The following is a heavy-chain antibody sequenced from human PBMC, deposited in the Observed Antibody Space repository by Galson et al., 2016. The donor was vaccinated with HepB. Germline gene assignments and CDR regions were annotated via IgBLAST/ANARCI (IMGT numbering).Heavy chain of an antibody. J-gene: IGHJ6*02. V-gene: IGHV3-74*01. CDR3: AILSVDVVLVMNGVDV. CDR1: GFVFSNYS. CDR2: IHRAGSST. Sequence: SLRLSCAASGFVFSNYSMHWVRQVPGKGLVWVSRIHRAGSSTNYADSLKGRFTISSDHAKNTLYLQMNSLRVEDAAVYYCAILSVDVVLVMNGVDVWGQGTTVTVSS. D-gene: IGHD5-12*01.